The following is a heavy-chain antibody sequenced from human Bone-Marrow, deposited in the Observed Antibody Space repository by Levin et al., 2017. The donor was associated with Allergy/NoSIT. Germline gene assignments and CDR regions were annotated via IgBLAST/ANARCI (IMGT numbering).Heavy chain of an antibody. Sequence: SETLSLTCTVSGGSISSGSDYWSWIRQPAGKGLEWIGRIYPSGSTNYNPSLKSRVTISVDTSKNHFSLKLTSVTAADTAVYYCAGVRGNDDFDYWFDPWGQGTLVTVSS. CDR3: AGVRGNDDFDYWFDP. CDR1: GGSISSGSDY. D-gene: IGHD1-1*01. CDR2: IYPSGST. V-gene: IGHV4-61*02. J-gene: IGHJ5*02.